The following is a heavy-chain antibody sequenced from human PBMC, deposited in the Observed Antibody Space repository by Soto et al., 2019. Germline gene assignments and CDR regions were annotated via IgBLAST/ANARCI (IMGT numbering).Heavy chain of an antibody. D-gene: IGHD6-13*01. V-gene: IGHV3-30-3*01. CDR2: ISYDGSNK. Sequence: PGGSLRLSCAASGFTFSSYAMHWVRQAPGKGLEWVAVISYDGSNKYYADSVKGRFTISRDNSKNTLYLQINSLRAEDTAVYYCARDAVAAAGSGELDYWGQGTLVTVS. CDR1: GFTFSSYA. CDR3: ARDAVAAAGSGELDY. J-gene: IGHJ4*02.